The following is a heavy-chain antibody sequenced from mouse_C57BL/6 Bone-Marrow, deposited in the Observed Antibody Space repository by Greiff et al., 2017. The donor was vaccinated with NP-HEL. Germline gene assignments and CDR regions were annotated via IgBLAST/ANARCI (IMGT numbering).Heavy chain of an antibody. J-gene: IGHJ3*01. V-gene: IGHV1-72*01. CDR2: IDPNSGGT. CDR3: ARVGDYDWFAY. CDR1: GYTFPSSW. D-gene: IGHD2-4*01. Sequence: QLQLKKPGAELVKPGASVKRSCKASGYTFPSSWMHWVKQRPGRGLEGIGRIDPNSGGTKYNEKFKSKATLTVDKPSSTAYMQLSSLTSEDSAVYYCARVGDYDWFAYWGQGTLVTVSA.